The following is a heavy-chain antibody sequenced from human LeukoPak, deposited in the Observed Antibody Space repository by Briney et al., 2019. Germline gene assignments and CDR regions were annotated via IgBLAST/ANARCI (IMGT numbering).Heavy chain of an antibody. D-gene: IGHD4-17*01. V-gene: IGHV4-39*06. CDR3: ARGPTVKYFDY. CDR1: RGSISSTTYY. J-gene: IGHJ4*02. Sequence: PSETLSLTCTVSRGSISSTTYYWGWIRQPPGKGLEWIGTIYYSGSTYYNPSLKSRVTISVDTSQNQFPLKLSSVTAADTAVYYCARGPTVKYFDYWGQGTLVTVSS. CDR2: IYYSGST.